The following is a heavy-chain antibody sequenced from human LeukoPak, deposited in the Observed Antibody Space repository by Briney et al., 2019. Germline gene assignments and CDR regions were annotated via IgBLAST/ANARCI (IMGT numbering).Heavy chain of an antibody. CDR2: IYYSGST. CDR3: ARTASSRGYSYGADY. V-gene: IGHV4-59*01. CDR1: GGSFSGYY. Sequence: PSETLSLTCAVYGGSFSGYYWSWIRQPPGKGLEWIGYIYYSGSTNCNPSLKSRVTISVDTSKNQFSLKLSSVTAADTAVYYCARTASSRGYSYGADYWGQGTLVTVSS. J-gene: IGHJ4*02. D-gene: IGHD5-18*01.